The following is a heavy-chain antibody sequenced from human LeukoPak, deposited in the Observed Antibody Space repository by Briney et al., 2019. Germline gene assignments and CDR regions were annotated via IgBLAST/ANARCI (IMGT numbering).Heavy chain of an antibody. J-gene: IGHJ4*02. CDR2: IYTSGST. CDR3: ARRRITMVRGVRGAYYFDY. D-gene: IGHD3-10*01. Sequence: SETLSLTCTVSGGSISSYYWSWIRQPAGKGLEWIGRIYTSGSTNYNPSLKSRVTMSVDTSKNQFSLKLSSVTAADTAVYYCARRRITMVRGVRGAYYFDYWGQGTLVTVSS. CDR1: GGSISSYY. V-gene: IGHV4-4*07.